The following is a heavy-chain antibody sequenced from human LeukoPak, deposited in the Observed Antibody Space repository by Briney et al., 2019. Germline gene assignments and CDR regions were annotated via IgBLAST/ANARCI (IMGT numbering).Heavy chain of an antibody. D-gene: IGHD3-22*01. Sequence: SDTLSLTCTVSGGSISSYYWSWIRQPPGNGLEWIGYIFYSGSTNYNPSLKSRVTISVDTSKNQFSLKLSSVTAADTAVYYCARGFYDSSGYSEPFDYWGRGTLVTVSS. CDR2: IFYSGST. CDR1: GGSISSYY. J-gene: IGHJ4*02. V-gene: IGHV4-59*08. CDR3: ARGFYDSSGYSEPFDY.